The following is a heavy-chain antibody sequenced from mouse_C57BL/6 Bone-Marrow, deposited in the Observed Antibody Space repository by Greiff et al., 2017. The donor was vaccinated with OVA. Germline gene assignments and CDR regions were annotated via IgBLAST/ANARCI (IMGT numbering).Heavy chain of an antibody. CDR3: ARGYYGSSSSY. V-gene: IGHV1-19*01. J-gene: IGHJ2*01. CDR1: GYTFTDYY. D-gene: IGHD1-1*01. Sequence: VQLQQSGPVLVKPGASVKMSCKASGYTFTDYYMNWVKQSHGKSLEWIGVINPYNGGTSYNQKFKGKATLTVDKSSSTAYMELNSLTSEDSAVYYCARGYYGSSSSYWGQGTTLTVSS. CDR2: INPYNGGT.